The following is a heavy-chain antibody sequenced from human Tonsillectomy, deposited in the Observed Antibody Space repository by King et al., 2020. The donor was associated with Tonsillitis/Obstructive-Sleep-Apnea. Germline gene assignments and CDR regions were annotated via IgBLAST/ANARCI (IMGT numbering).Heavy chain of an antibody. CDR1: GVTVSSNY. D-gene: IGHD2/OR15-2a*01. V-gene: IGHV3-66*04. CDR2: IYSGGST. Sequence: QLVESGGGLVQPGGSLRLSCAASGVTVSSNYMSWVRHAPGKGLEWVSVIYSGGSTYYADSVKGRFPISRDNSKNTLYLQMNSLRAEDTAVYYCARQVSSVIYYYYMDVWGKGTTVTVSS. J-gene: IGHJ6*03. CDR3: ARQVSSVIYYYYMDV.